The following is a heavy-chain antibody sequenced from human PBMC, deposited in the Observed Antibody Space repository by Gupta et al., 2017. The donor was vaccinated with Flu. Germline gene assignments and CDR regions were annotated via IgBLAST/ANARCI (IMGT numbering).Heavy chain of an antibody. J-gene: IGHJ4*02. D-gene: IGHD3-22*01. V-gene: IGHV1-2*02. CDR2: IHPKSGGT. CDR3: ARDIEDSYDPSGDYKAAYYFDD. CDR1: GYTFTDYY. Sequence: HVRLVQSGTGAKKPEFTVPVCLMASGYTFTDYYVCWVRQAPGLGLEWVGGIHPKSGGTNYAKKFQSRVTMTSDTSITTAYMELSRLRSDDTAVYFCARDIEDSYDPSGDYKAAYYFDDWGQGTLVSV.